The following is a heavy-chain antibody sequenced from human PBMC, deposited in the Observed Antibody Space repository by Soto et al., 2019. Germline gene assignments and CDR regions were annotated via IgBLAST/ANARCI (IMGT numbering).Heavy chain of an antibody. Sequence: GESLKISCEGSAYSFSNYWIAWVRQMPGKGLEWMGIIYPADSDTRYSPSFQGQVTISADKYINTAYLQWSSLKASDTATYYCARLFHDNSGGGYYYYCLDVWGQGTTVTVSS. J-gene: IGHJ6*02. CDR3: ARLFHDNSGGGYYYYCLDV. D-gene: IGHD3-22*01. CDR1: AYSFSNYW. V-gene: IGHV5-51*01. CDR2: IYPADSDT.